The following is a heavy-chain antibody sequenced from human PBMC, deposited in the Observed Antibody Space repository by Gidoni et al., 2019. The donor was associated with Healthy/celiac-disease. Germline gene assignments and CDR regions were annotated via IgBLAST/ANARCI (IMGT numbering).Heavy chain of an antibody. CDR3: ARGRGWNIVVVTAIPSSLYYFDY. J-gene: IGHJ4*02. CDR1: GGSFSGYY. D-gene: IGHD2-21*02. V-gene: IGHV4-34*01. CDR2: INHSGST. Sequence: QVQLQQWGAGLLKPSETLSLTCAVYGGSFSGYYWSWLRQPPGKGLEWIGEINHSGSTNYNPYLKSRVTISVDTSKNQFSLKLSSVTAADTAVYYCARGRGWNIVVVTAIPSSLYYFDYWGQGTLVTVSS.